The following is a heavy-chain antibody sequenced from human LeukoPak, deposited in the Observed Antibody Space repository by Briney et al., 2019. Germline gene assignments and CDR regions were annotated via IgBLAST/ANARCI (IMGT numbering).Heavy chain of an antibody. D-gene: IGHD3-10*01. V-gene: IGHV4-59*08. CDR2: IYYSGST. J-gene: IGHJ6*03. Sequence: SETLSLTCTVSGGSISSYHWSWIRQPPWKGLEWIGYIYYSGSTYYNPSLKSRVTISVDTSKNQFSLKLSSVTAADTAVYYCARYGEDYYGSGSRYYYYMDVWGKGTTVTVSS. CDR1: GGSISSYH. CDR3: ARYGEDYYGSGSRYYYYMDV.